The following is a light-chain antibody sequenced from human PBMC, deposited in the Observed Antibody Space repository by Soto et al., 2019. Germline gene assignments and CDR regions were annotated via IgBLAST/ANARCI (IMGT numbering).Light chain of an antibody. CDR1: DIGSKS. Sequence: SSELTQPPSVSVAPGMTARITCGGNDIGSKSVHWDQQKPGQAPVLDIYYEIDRPSGIPERFSGSNSGNTATLTITRVDAGDEAAYYCRGSYSNTKHVVFGGGTKLTVL. V-gene: IGLV3-21*01. CDR2: YEI. CDR3: RGSYSNTKHVV. J-gene: IGLJ2*01.